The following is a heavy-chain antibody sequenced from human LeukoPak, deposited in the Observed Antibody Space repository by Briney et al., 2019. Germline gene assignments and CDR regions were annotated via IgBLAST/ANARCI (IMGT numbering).Heavy chain of an antibody. CDR1: GFTFSNYG. V-gene: IGHV3-30*18. CDR2: ISFEGRNE. Sequence: QPGGSLVLSCAASGFTFSNYGMDWVRQAPGKGVEWVASISFEGRNEYYLDSLKGRFTLSTDSPKNTLYLQMNSLRAEDTAVYYCAKERAAMGTDAFDIWGQGTMVTVSS. CDR3: AKERAAMGTDAFDI. D-gene: IGHD5-18*01. J-gene: IGHJ3*02.